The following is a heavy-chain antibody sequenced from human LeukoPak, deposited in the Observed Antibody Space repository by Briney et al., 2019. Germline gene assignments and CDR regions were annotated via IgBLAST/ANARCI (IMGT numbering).Heavy chain of an antibody. D-gene: IGHD3-10*01. Sequence: GGTLRLSCAASGFTFSSYGMSWVRQAPGKGLEWVSAISGSGGSTYYADSVKGRFTISRDNSKNTLYLQMDSLRAEDTAVYYCAKWFWFGELDYWGQGTLVTVSS. CDR3: AKWFWFGELDY. J-gene: IGHJ4*02. V-gene: IGHV3-23*01. CDR1: GFTFSSYG. CDR2: ISGSGGST.